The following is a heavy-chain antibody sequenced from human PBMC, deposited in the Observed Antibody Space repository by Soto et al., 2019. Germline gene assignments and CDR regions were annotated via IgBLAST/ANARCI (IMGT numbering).Heavy chain of an antibody. CDR3: TTGGRWFGELLREEYFQH. CDR2: IKSKTDGGTT. J-gene: IGHJ1*01. D-gene: IGHD3-10*01. V-gene: IGHV3-15*01. Sequence: EVQLVESGGGLVKPGGSLRLSCAASGFTFSNAWMSWVRQAPGKGLEWVGRIKSKTDGGTTDYAAPVKGRFTISRDDSKNTLYLQMNSLKTEDTAVYYCTTGGRWFGELLREEYFQHWGQGTLVTVSS. CDR1: GFTFSNAW.